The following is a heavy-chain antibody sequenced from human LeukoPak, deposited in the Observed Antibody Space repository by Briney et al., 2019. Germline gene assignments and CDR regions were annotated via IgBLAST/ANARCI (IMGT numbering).Heavy chain of an antibody. CDR3: AKGSSHYYYGMDV. V-gene: IGHV3-30*18. CDR2: ISYDGSNK. Sequence: GGSLRLSCAASGFTFSSYGMHWVRQAPGKGLEWVAVISYDGSNKYYADSVKGRFTISRDNSKNTLYLQMNSLRAEDTAVYYCAKGSSHYYYGMDVLGQGTTVTVSS. J-gene: IGHJ6*02. CDR1: GFTFSSYG.